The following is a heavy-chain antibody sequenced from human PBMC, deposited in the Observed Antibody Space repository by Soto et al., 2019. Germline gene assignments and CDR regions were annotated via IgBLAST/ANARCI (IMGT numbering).Heavy chain of an antibody. CDR1: GGSISSSSYY. V-gene: IGHV4-39*01. J-gene: IGHJ5*02. Sequence: SETLSLTCTVSGGSISSSSYYWGWIRQPPGKGLEWIGSIYYSGSTYYNPSLKSRVTISVDTSKNQFSLKLSSVTAADTAVYYCARAGPLEGPPNNWFDPWGQGTLVTVSS. D-gene: IGHD1-1*01. CDR2: IYYSGST. CDR3: ARAGPLEGPPNNWFDP.